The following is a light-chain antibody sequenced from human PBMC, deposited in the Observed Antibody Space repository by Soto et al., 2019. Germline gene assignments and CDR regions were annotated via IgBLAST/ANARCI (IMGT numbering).Light chain of an antibody. CDR1: SSDVGGYKY. Sequence: QPVLTQPASVSGSPGQSITISCTGTSSDVGGYKYVSWYQQHPGKAPKLMIYEVSNRPSGVSNRFSGSKSGNTASLTISGLQAEDEADYYCSLYTSSSTLVFGGGTKLTVL. J-gene: IGLJ3*02. V-gene: IGLV2-14*01. CDR3: SLYTSSSTLV. CDR2: EVS.